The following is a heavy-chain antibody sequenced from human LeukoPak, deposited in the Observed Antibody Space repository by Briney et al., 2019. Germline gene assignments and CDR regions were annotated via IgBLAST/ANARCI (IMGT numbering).Heavy chain of an antibody. J-gene: IGHJ4*02. V-gene: IGHV4-34*01. CDR1: GGSFSGYY. CDR3: ARGPPLDSSVFYFDY. Sequence: PSETLPLTCAVYGGSFSGYYWSWIRQPPGKGLEWIGEINHSGSTNYNPSLKSRVTISVDTSKNQFSLKLSSVTAADTAVYYCARGPPLDSSVFYFDYWGQGTLVTVSS. D-gene: IGHD3-22*01. CDR2: INHSGST.